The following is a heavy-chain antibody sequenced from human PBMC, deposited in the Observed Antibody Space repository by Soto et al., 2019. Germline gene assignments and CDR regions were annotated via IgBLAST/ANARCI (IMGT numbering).Heavy chain of an antibody. Sequence: SVKVSCKASGFTFTSSAVQWVRQARGQRLEWIGWIVVGSGNTNYAQKFQERVTITRDMSTSTAYMELSSLRSEDTAVYYCAALGDFSSSWYLGSIWSWGQGTLVTVSS. CDR1: GFTFTSSA. CDR3: AALGDFSSSWYLGSIWS. V-gene: IGHV1-58*01. D-gene: IGHD6-13*01. J-gene: IGHJ5*02. CDR2: IVVGSGNT.